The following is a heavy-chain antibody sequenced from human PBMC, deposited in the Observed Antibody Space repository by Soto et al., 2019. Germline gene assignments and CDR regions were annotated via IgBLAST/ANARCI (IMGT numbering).Heavy chain of an antibody. J-gene: IGHJ6*02. V-gene: IGHV3-33*01. Sequence: QVQLVESGGGVVQPGRSLRLSCAASGFSFRSYAMHWVRQAPGKGLEWVAVILYDGSNKHFADSVKGRFTVSRDNSKNTMYLQMNCLRAEDTAVYYCARELVLGSSSVYDYHGMDVWGQGTTVTVSS. CDR3: ARELVLGSSSVYDYHGMDV. CDR2: ILYDGSNK. D-gene: IGHD6-6*01. CDR1: GFSFRSYA.